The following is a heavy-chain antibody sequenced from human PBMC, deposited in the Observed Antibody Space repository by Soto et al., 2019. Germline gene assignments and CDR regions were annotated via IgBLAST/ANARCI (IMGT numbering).Heavy chain of an antibody. Sequence: QVQLVESGGGLVEPGGSLRLSCAASGFSFSNHYMTWIRQAPGQGLEWVSKISGRGTTIYYADSVKGRFTVSRDNAKNPVYLQRTSLRAEDTAVYYCAGDPYYYASDFWGQGTLVTVSS. D-gene: IGHD3-10*01. CDR1: GFSFSNHY. CDR3: AGDPYYYASDF. V-gene: IGHV3-11*01. J-gene: IGHJ4*02. CDR2: ISGRGTTI.